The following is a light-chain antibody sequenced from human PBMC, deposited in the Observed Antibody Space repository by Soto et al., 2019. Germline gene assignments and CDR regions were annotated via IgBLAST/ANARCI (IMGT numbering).Light chain of an antibody. J-gene: IGKJ2*01. Sequence: DIQMTQSPSSVYASVGDRVTFICWASQGISSWLAWYQQKPGKAPKLLIHTASSLQSGVPSRFSGSGSGTDFTLTISSLQPEDFATYYCQQAYSFPYTFGQGTKLEIK. V-gene: IGKV1-12*01. CDR2: TAS. CDR3: QQAYSFPYT. CDR1: QGISSW.